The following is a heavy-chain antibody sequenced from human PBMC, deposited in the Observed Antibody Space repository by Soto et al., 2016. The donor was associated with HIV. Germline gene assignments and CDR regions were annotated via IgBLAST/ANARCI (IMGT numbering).Heavy chain of an antibody. V-gene: IGHV3-74*01. CDR2: INSDGSST. D-gene: IGHD3-22*01. CDR3: ARVNHYYDSSSYYSPYFDF. J-gene: IGHJ4*02. CDR1: GFTFSDYW. Sequence: EVQLVESGGGLVQSGGSLRLSCAASGFTFSDYWMHWVRQAPGKGLVWVSRINSDGSSTSYADSVKGRFTISRDNAKNTLYLQMNSLGAEDTAVYYCARVNHYYDSSSYYSPYFDFWGQGTLVTVSS.